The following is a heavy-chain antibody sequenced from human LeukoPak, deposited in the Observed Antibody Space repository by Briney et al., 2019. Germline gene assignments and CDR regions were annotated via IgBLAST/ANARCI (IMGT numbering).Heavy chain of an antibody. D-gene: IGHD2-15*01. Sequence: ASVKVSCKASGYTFTRYHMHWVRQAPGQGLEWMGIINPSGGSTSYAQKFQGRVTMTRDTSTSTVYMELNSLRSEDTAVYYCAKGYCSGGTCYSYDYWGQGTLVTVSS. V-gene: IGHV1-46*01. CDR3: AKGYCSGGTCYSYDY. J-gene: IGHJ4*02. CDR2: INPSGGST. CDR1: GYTFTRYH.